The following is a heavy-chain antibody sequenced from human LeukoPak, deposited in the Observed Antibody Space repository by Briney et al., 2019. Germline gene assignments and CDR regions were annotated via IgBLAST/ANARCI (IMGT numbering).Heavy chain of an antibody. CDR1: GYTFTDYY. CDR3: TRALGSDY. D-gene: IGHD7-27*01. J-gene: IGHJ4*02. CDR2: INPNSGGT. Sequence: ASVKVSCKASGYTFTDYYMNWVRQAPGQGLEWMGWINPNSGGTNYAQKFQGRVTMTRDTSITTAYMELSSLRSDDTAMYHCTRALGSDYWGQGTLVTVSS. V-gene: IGHV1-2*02.